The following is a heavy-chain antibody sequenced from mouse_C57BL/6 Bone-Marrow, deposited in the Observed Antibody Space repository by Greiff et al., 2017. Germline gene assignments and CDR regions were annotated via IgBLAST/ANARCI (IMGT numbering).Heavy chain of an antibody. Sequence: VQLQESGAELVRPGASVKLSCTASGFNIQDDYMHWVKQRPEQGLEWIGWIDPENGDTEYASKFQGKATITADTSSNTAYLQLSSLTSEDTAVYYCTTGIYYDYDEGDYWGQGTTLTVSS. CDR2: IDPENGDT. CDR1: GFNIQDDY. V-gene: IGHV14-4*01. J-gene: IGHJ2*01. D-gene: IGHD2-4*01. CDR3: TTGIYYDYDEGDY.